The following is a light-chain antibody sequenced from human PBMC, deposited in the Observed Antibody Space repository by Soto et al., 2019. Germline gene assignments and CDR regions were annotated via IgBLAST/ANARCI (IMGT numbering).Light chain of an antibody. CDR2: YDD. CDR3: AIWDDSVDGWV. J-gene: IGLJ3*02. Sequence: QSVLTQPPSVSEAPGQRVTISCSGSNVGNKPVNWYQQLPGKAPKLLLYYDDMLSSGVSDRFSGSKSGTSASLAISGLQNEDEGDYYFAIWDDSVDGWVFGGGTKLTVL. V-gene: IGLV1-36*01. CDR1: NVGNKP.